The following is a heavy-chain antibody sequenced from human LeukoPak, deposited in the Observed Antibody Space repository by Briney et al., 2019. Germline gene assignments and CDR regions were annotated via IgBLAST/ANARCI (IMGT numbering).Heavy chain of an antibody. CDR1: GFTFSSYS. Sequence: GGSLRLSCAASGFTFSSYSMNWVRQAPGKGLEWVSSISSSSSYIYYADSVKGRFTISRDNAKNSLYLQMNSLRAEDTAVYYCARDPFSLGGSYYIHAFDIWGQGTMVTVSS. CDR2: ISSSSSYI. J-gene: IGHJ3*02. D-gene: IGHD1-26*01. V-gene: IGHV3-21*04. CDR3: ARDPFSLGGSYYIHAFDI.